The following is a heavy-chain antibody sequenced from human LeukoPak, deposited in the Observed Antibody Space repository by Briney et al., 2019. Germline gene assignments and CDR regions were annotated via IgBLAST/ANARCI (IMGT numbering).Heavy chain of an antibody. CDR2: INHSGST. D-gene: IGHD3-10*01. J-gene: IGHJ5*02. CDR1: GGSFSGYY. Sequence: SETLSLTCAVYGGSFSGYYWSWIRQPPGKGLEWIGEINHSGSTNYNPSLKSRVTISVDTSKNQFSLKLSSMTAADTAVYYCARASYYYGLGGWFDPWGQGTLVTVSS. V-gene: IGHV4-34*01. CDR3: ARASYYYGLGGWFDP.